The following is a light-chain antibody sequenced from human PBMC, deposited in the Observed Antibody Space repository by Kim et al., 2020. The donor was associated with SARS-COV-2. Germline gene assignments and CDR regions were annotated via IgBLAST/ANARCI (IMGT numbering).Light chain of an antibody. J-gene: IGLJ2*01. V-gene: IGLV2-8*01. CDR1: SNDVGGYNY. CDR2: EVS. Sequence: QSALTQPPSASGSPGQSITISCTGSSNDVGGYNYVSWYQQHPGKAPKLMIYEVSERPSGVPDRFSGSKSGNTASLTVSGLQAEDEADYYCSSYAGSNIVLFGGGTQLTVL. CDR3: SSYAGSNIVL.